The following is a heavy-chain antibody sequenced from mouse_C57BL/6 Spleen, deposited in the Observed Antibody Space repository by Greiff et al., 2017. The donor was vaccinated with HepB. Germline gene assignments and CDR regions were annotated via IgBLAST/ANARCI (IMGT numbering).Heavy chain of an antibody. V-gene: IGHV1-81*01. J-gene: IGHJ3*01. CDR1: GYTFTSYG. CDR3: ARGGLWDGSY. Sequence: QVQLKQSGAELARPGASVKLSCKASGYTFTSYGISWVKQRTGQGLEWIGEIYPRSGNTYYNEKFKGKATLTADKSSSTAYMELRSLTSEDSAVYFCARGGLWDGSYWGQGTLVTVSA. D-gene: IGHD4-1*01. CDR2: IYPRSGNT.